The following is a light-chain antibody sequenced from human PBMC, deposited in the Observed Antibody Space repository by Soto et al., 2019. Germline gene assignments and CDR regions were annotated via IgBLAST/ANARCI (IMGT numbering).Light chain of an antibody. V-gene: IGLV2-14*01. CDR1: SSDVGGYNY. J-gene: IGLJ1*01. CDR3: SSYRSSSTYV. CDR2: DVS. Sequence: QSALTQPASVSGSPGQSITISCTGTSSDVGGYNYVSWYQQHPGKPPKLMIYDVSNRPSGVSNRFSGSKSGNTASLTISGLQAEDEADYYCSSYRSSSTYVFGTGTKLTVL.